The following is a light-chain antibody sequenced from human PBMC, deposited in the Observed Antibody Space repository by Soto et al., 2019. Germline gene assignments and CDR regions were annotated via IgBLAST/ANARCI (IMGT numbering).Light chain of an antibody. CDR3: CSYAGSYTLRV. CDR1: SGDVGGYNY. CDR2: DVS. Sequence: QSALTQPRSVSGSPGQSVTISCTGTSGDVGGYNYVSWYQQHPGKAPKLMIYDVSKRPSGVPDRFSGSKSGNTASLTISGLQAEDEADYYCCSYAGSYTLRVFGGGTKVTVL. V-gene: IGLV2-11*01. J-gene: IGLJ2*01.